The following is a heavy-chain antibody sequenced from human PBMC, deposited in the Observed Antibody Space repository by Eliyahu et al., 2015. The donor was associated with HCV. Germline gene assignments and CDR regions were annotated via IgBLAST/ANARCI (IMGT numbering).Heavy chain of an antibody. J-gene: IGHJ4*02. V-gene: IGHV3-23*01. CDR1: GFTFSNXA. D-gene: IGHD3-9*01. CDR2: ISGSAEST. CDR3: AKEGPDRLRYFDS. Sequence: EVQVLESGGGLVQPGGSLXXSCAAXGFTFSNXAMSWVRQXPGKGLEWVSAISGSAESTYYADSVKGRVTISRDNSKNTLYLQMNSLRAEDTAVYYCAKEGPDRLRYFDSWGQGTLVTVSS.